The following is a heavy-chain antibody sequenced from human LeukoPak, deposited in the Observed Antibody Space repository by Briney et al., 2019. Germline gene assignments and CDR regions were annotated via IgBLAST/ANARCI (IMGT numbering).Heavy chain of an antibody. D-gene: IGHD4-23*01. J-gene: IGHJ4*02. V-gene: IGHV3-48*04. CDR3: ARGLRATVAPSGY. Sequence: PGGSLRLSCAASGFTFSSYSMNWVRQAPGKGLEWVSYISSSSSTIYYADSVKGRFTISRDNAKNSLYLQMNSLRAEDTAVYYCARGLRATVAPSGYWGQGTLVTVSS. CDR1: GFTFSSYS. CDR2: ISSSSSTI.